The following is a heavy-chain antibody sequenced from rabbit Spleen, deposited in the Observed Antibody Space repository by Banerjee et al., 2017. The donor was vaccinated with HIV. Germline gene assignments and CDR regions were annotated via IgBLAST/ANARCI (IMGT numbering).Heavy chain of an antibody. Sequence: QEQLVESGGGLVQPEGSLTLTCTASGFSFNDKDVMCWVRQAPGKGLEWITCINMVTGKSVYASWAKGRFTISKTSSTTVDLKMTSLTAADTATYFCAKEGVPGYGWLNLKLWGPGTLVTVS. D-gene: IGHD7-1*01. CDR1: GFSFNDKDV. CDR2: INMVTGKS. J-gene: IGHJ6*01. CDR3: AKEGVPGYGWLNLKL. V-gene: IGHV1S45*01.